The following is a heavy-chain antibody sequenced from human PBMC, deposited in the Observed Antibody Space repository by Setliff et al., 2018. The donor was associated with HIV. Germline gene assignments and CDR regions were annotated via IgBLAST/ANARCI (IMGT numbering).Heavy chain of an antibody. CDR3: ARFDVTPMTTRDY. CDR2: IHHTGHI. V-gene: IGHV4-34*01. Sequence: SETLSLTCAFYGASFTDYYWNWIRQPPGKGLEWIGEIHHTGHINYNPSFKSRVTMSLGMSTNQFSLKMASMTAADSAVYYCARFDVTPMTTRDYWGQGTQVTVSS. J-gene: IGHJ4*02. D-gene: IGHD4-17*01. CDR1: GASFTDYY.